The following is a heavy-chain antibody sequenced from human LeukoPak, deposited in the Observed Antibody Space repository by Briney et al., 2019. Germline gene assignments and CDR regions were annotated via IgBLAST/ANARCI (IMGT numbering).Heavy chain of an antibody. CDR3: TTDDFYDSN. CDR1: GFTFSSYW. J-gene: IGHJ4*02. Sequence: GGSLRLSCAASGFTFSSYWMSWVRQAPGKGLEWVGRIKSKPDGGTTDYAAPVKGRFTISRDDSKNTLYLQMNSLKTEDTAVYYCTTDDFYDSNWGQGTLVTVSS. V-gene: IGHV3-15*01. D-gene: IGHD3-10*01. CDR2: IKSKPDGGTT.